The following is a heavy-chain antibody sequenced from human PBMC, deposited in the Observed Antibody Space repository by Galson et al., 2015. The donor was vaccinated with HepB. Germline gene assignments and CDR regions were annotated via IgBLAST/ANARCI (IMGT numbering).Heavy chain of an antibody. CDR1: GFTFSDDY. Sequence: SLRLSCAASGFTFSDDYMSWIRQAPGKGLEWVSYITSSSSYTNYADSVKGRFTISRDNAKNSLFLQMNSVRAEDTAVYYCARWRAYYDFLTDSHYGLDVWGHGTTVTVSS. V-gene: IGHV3-11*06. CDR2: ITSSSSYT. J-gene: IGHJ6*02. D-gene: IGHD3-9*01. CDR3: ARWRAYYDFLTDSHYGLDV.